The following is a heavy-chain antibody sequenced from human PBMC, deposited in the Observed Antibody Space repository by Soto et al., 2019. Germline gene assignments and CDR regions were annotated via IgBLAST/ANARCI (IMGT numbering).Heavy chain of an antibody. CDR3: AARGLRYFDWSFDL. D-gene: IGHD3-9*01. CDR2: IIPIFGTA. V-gene: IGHV1-69*13. J-gene: IGHJ2*01. CDR1: GGTFSSYA. Sequence: ASVKVSCKASGGTFSSYAISWVRQAPGQGLEWMGGIIPIFGTANYAQKFQGRVTITADESTSTAYMELSSLRSEDTAVYYCAARGLRYFDWSFDLWGRGTLVTVSS.